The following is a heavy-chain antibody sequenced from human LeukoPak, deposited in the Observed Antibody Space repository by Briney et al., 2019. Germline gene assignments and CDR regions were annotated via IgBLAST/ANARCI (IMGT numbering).Heavy chain of an antibody. CDR1: GGSFSGYY. CDR2: INHSRST. J-gene: IGHJ4*02. Sequence: PSETLSLTCAVYGGSFSGYYWSWIRQPPGKGLEWIGEINHSRSTNYNPSLKSRVTIPLKTFKNQFSLKLSSVTAADTAVYYCARTVAGTFDYWGQGTLVTVSS. CDR3: ARTVAGTFDY. D-gene: IGHD6-19*01. V-gene: IGHV4-34*01.